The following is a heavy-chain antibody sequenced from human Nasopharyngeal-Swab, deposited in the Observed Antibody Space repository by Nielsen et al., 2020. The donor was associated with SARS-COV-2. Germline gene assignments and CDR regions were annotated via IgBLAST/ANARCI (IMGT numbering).Heavy chain of an antibody. CDR2: IYYSGST. CDR3: ARQGSGSYYSRGYYFDY. Sequence: RQAPGKGLEWIGSIYYSGSTYYNPPLKSRVTISVHTSKNQFSLKLSSVTAADTAVYYCARQGSGSYYSRGYYFDYWGQGTLVTVSS. V-gene: IGHV4-39*01. D-gene: IGHD3-10*01. J-gene: IGHJ4*02.